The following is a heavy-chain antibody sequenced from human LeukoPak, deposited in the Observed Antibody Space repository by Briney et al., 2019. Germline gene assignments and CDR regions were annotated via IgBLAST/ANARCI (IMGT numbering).Heavy chain of an antibody. D-gene: IGHD3-3*01. Sequence: SETLSLTCTVSGGSISSYYWSWIRQPAGKGLEWIGRIYTSGSTNYNPSLKSRVTMSVDTSKNQFSLKLSSVTAADTAVYYCAREGDFYDFWSGTDLTGNWFDPWGQGTLVTVSS. CDR3: AREGDFYDFWSGTDLTGNWFDP. CDR1: GGSISSYY. J-gene: IGHJ5*02. CDR2: IYTSGST. V-gene: IGHV4-4*07.